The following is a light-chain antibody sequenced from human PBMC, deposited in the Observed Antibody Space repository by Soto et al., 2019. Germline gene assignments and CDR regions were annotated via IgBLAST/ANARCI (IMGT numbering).Light chain of an antibody. CDR3: QQYNNWPRAT. V-gene: IGKV3-15*01. J-gene: IGKJ4*01. Sequence: EIVLAQSPGTLSLSPGERATLSCRASQSVTNSFLAWYQQKPGQAPRLLIYGASSRATGFPARFSGSGSGTEFNLTISSLQSEDFGVYYCQQYNNWPRATFGGGTKVDIK. CDR1: QSVTNS. CDR2: GAS.